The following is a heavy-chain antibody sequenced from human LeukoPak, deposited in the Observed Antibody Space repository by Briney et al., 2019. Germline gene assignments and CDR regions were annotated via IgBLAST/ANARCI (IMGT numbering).Heavy chain of an antibody. CDR3: ARGTGLGGDYVSN. CDR1: GYTFITYY. Sequence: ASVKVSCKASGYTFITYYMHWVRQAPGQGLEWMGVINPSGGTTSYAQKFQARVTMTRDTSTGTVYMELSSLRSEDTAVYYCARGTGLGGDYVSNWGQGTLVTVSS. CDR2: INPSGGTT. D-gene: IGHD4-17*01. V-gene: IGHV1-46*01. J-gene: IGHJ4*02.